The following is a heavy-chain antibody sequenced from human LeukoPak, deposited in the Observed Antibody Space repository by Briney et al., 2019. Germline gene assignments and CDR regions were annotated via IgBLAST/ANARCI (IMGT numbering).Heavy chain of an antibody. CDR3: ARGDILTGNHNDY. D-gene: IGHD3-9*01. CDR2: MNPNSGNT. CDR1: GYTFTGYD. J-gene: IGHJ4*02. Sequence: GASVKVSCKASGYTFTGYDINWVRQATGPGLERMGWMNPNSGNTGYAQKFQGRVTMTRNTSISTAYMELSSLRSEDTAVYYCARGDILTGNHNDYWGQGTLVTVSS. V-gene: IGHV1-8*01.